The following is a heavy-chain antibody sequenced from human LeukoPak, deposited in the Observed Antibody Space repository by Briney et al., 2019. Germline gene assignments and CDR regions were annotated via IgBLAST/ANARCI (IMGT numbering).Heavy chain of an antibody. CDR2: ISAYNGNT. CDR3: ARDGRKWLRLSYYGMDV. J-gene: IGHJ6*01. V-gene: IGHV1-18*01. Sequence: WASVKVSCKASGYTFTSYGISWVRQAPGQGLEWMGWISAYNGNTNYAQKLQGRVTMTTDTSTSTAYMELRSLRSDDTAVYYCARDGRKWLRLSYYGMDVWGQGTTVTVSS. D-gene: IGHD5-12*01. CDR1: GYTFTSYG.